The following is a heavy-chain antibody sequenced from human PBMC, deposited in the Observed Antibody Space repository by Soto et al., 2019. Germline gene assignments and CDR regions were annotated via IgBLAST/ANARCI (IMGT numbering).Heavy chain of an antibody. Sequence: SETLSLTCAVYGGSFSGYYWSWIRQPPGKGLEWIGEINHSGSTNYNPSLKSRVTISVDTSKNQFSLKLSSVTAADTAVYYCARDRITMIRGNWFDPWGQGTLVTVSS. D-gene: IGHD3-22*01. CDR2: INHSGST. CDR3: ARDRITMIRGNWFDP. J-gene: IGHJ5*02. CDR1: GGSFSGYY. V-gene: IGHV4-34*01.